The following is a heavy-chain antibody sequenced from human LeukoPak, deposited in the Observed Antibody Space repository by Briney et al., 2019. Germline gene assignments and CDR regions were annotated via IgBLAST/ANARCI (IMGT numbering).Heavy chain of an antibody. CDR3: AREGTGCPDGCWFDP. CDR2: IIPIFGKA. Sequence: ASVKVSCTASGGTFCSYAISWVRQAPGQGLEWMGGIIPIFGKANYAQKFQGRVTITTDESTSTAYMELRSLRSEDTAVYYSAREGTGCPDGCWFDPWGQGTLVTVSS. CDR1: GGTFCSYA. D-gene: IGHD3/OR15-3a*01. J-gene: IGHJ5*02. V-gene: IGHV1-69*05.